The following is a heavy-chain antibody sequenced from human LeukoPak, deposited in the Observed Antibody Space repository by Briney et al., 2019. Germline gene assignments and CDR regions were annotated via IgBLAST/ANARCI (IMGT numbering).Heavy chain of an antibody. CDR2: ISYDGSNY. D-gene: IGHD5-18*01. CDR3: ARDRRGYSYRNAFDV. V-gene: IGHV3-30*04. CDR1: GFTFSSYA. Sequence: GRSLRLSCAASGFTFSSYAMHWVRQAPGKGLEWVAVISYDGSNYYYADSVKGRFTISRDNSKNTLYLQMNSLRAEDTAAYYCARDRRGYSYRNAFDVWGQGTKVTISS. J-gene: IGHJ3*01.